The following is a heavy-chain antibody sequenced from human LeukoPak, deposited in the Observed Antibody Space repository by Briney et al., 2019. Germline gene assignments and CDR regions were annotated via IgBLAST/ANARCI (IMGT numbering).Heavy chain of an antibody. CDR3: ARVMDCSSTSCYAHDL. Sequence: VASVKVSCKASGGTFSSYAISWVRQAPGQGLEWMGGIIPIFGTANYAQKFQGRVTITADESTSTAYMELSSLRSDDTAVYYCARVMDCSSTSCYAHDLWGRGTLVTVSS. CDR1: GGTFSSYA. D-gene: IGHD2-2*01. J-gene: IGHJ2*01. V-gene: IGHV1-69*01. CDR2: IIPIFGTA.